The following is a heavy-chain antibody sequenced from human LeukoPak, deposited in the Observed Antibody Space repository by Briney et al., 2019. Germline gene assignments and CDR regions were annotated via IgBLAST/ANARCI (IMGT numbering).Heavy chain of an antibody. CDR1: GYTCTGYY. CDR3: ARAFRDGYTYDAFDI. V-gene: IGHV1-2*02. J-gene: IGHJ3*02. CDR2: INPNSGGT. D-gene: IGHD5-24*01. Sequence: ASVKVSCKASGYTCTGYYMHWVRQAPGQGLEWMGWINPNSGGTNYAQKFQGRVTMTRDTSISTAYMELSRLRSDDTAVYYCARAFRDGYTYDAFDIWGQGTMVTVSS.